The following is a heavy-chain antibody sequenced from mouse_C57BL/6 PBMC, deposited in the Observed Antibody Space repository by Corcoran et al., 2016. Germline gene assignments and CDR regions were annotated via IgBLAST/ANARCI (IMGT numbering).Heavy chain of an antibody. J-gene: IGHJ4*01. V-gene: IGHV9-3*01. CDR1: GYTFTTYG. CDR3: ARKGHYAMDY. CDR2: INTYSGVP. Sequence: QIQLVQSGPELKKPGETDKISCKASGYTFTTYGMSWVKQAPGKGLKWMGWINTYSGVPTYADDFKGRFAFSLETSASTAYLQINNLKNEDTATYFCARKGHYAMDYWGQGTSVTVSS.